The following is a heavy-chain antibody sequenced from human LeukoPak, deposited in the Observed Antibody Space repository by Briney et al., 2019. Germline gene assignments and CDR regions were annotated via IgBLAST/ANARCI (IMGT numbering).Heavy chain of an antibody. D-gene: IGHD1-7*01. CDR2: IYYSGST. Sequence: SETLSLTCTVSGGSISSYYWSWIRQPPGKGLEWIGYIYYSGSTNYNPSLKSRVTISVDTSKNQFSLKLSSVTAADTAVYYCARDQSGINWNYDTSLGDYWGQGTLATVSS. V-gene: IGHV4-59*12. CDR1: GGSISSYY. J-gene: IGHJ4*02. CDR3: ARDQSGINWNYDTSLGDY.